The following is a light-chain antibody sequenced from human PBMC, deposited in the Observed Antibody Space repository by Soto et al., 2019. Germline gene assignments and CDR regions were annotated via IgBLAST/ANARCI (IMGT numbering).Light chain of an antibody. Sequence: QSVLTQPPSASGTPGQRVTISCSGSSSNIGSNYVYWYQQLPGTAPKLLIYRNNQRPSGVPDRFSGSKSGTSASLAISGLRSEDEADYYCAAWADSLSGHWVFGGGTKLTVL. V-gene: IGLV1-47*01. CDR2: RNN. CDR1: SSNIGSNY. J-gene: IGLJ3*02. CDR3: AAWADSLSGHWV.